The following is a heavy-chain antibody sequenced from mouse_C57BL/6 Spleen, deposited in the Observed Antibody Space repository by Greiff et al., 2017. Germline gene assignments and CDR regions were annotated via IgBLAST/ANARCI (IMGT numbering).Heavy chain of an antibody. V-gene: IGHV1-55*01. CDR2: IYPGSGST. J-gene: IGHJ2*01. Sequence: QVQLQQSGAELVKPGASVKMSCKASGYTFTSYWITWVKQRPGQGLEWIGDIYPGSGSTNYNEKFKTKATLTVDTSSSTAYMQLSSLTSEDSAVYYCARILRRYFDYWGKGTTLTVSS. D-gene: IGHD1-1*01. CDR3: ARILRRYFDY. CDR1: GYTFTSYW.